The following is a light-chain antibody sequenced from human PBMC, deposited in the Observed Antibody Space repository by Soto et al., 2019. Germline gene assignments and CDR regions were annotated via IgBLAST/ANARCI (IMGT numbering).Light chain of an antibody. CDR3: QQYNSYGT. J-gene: IGKJ1*01. CDR1: QNISIW. Sequence: DLQIIQSPSTLSASVADRVTITSRASQNISIWLAWYQQRPGRAPRLLIYDSSSLESGVPSTFSGSGSGTEFSLTISNLRPDDFATYYCQQYNSYGTFGQGTKVDI. CDR2: DSS. V-gene: IGKV1-5*01.